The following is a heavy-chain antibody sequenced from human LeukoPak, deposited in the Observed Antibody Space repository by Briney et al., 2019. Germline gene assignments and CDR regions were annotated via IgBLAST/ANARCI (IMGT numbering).Heavy chain of an antibody. CDR2: IYSGGST. Sequence: GASLRLSCTASEFTFSNYDMSWGRQAPGKGLEWVSVIYSGGSTYYADYVKGRFTISRDNSKNTLYLQMNSPRAEDTAVYYCARADILTGYDYWGQGTLVTVSS. J-gene: IGHJ4*02. CDR3: ARADILTGYDY. V-gene: IGHV3-66*01. D-gene: IGHD3-9*01. CDR1: EFTFSNYD.